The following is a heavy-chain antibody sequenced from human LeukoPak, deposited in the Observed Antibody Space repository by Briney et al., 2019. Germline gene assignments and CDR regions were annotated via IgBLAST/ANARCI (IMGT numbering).Heavy chain of an antibody. CDR3: GKENIGSNGYYFDY. D-gene: IGHD1-26*01. CDR1: GFTFNNYA. Sequence: PGGSLRLSCAAAGFTFNNYAMGWVRQAPGKGLEWVSSICDNGDSTYYADSVKGRFTISRDNSKNTLYLQMNSLRAEDTAIFYCGKENIGSNGYYFDYWGQGHLVTVSS. J-gene: IGHJ4*02. V-gene: IGHV3-23*01. CDR2: ICDNGDST.